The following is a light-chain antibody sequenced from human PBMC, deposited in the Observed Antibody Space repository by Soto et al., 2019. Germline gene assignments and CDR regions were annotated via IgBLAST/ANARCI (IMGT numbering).Light chain of an antibody. CDR3: SSYAGINNLV. V-gene: IGLV2-8*01. Sequence: QSVLTQPPSASGSPGQTVTISCTGTSSDVGGYNYVSWYQQHPGKAPKLMIYDVSKRPSGVPDRFSGSKSGNTASLTVSGLHADDEADYYRSSYAGINNLVFGGGTKLTVL. CDR2: DVS. J-gene: IGLJ2*01. CDR1: SSDVGGYNY.